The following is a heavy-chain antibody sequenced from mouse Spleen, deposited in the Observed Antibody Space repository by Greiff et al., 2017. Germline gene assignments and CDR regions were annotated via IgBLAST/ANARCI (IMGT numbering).Heavy chain of an antibody. Sequence: VQLQQPGAELVRPGSSVKLSCKASGYTFTSYWMHWVKQRPIQGLEWIGNIDPSDSETHYNQKFKDKATLTVDKSSSTAYMQLSSLTSEDSAVYYCARGNGNYQAWFAYWGQGTLVTVSA. CDR2: IDPSDSET. CDR3: ARGNGNYQAWFAY. CDR1: GYTFTSYW. D-gene: IGHD2-1*01. J-gene: IGHJ3*01. V-gene: IGHV1-52*01.